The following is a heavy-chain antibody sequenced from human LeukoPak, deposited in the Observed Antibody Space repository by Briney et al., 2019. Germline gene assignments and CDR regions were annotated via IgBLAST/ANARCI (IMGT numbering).Heavy chain of an antibody. CDR2: IYYSGST. D-gene: IGHD3-9*01. CDR3: ARGLYDILTGFVFDI. J-gene: IGHJ3*02. V-gene: IGHV4-59*08. Sequence: SETLSLTCTVSGGSIRSYYWSWMWQPPGKGLEWIGYIYYSGSTNYNPSLKSRVTISVDTSKNQFSLKLSSVTAADTAVYYCARGLYDILTGFVFDIWGQGTMVTVSS. CDR1: GGSIRSYY.